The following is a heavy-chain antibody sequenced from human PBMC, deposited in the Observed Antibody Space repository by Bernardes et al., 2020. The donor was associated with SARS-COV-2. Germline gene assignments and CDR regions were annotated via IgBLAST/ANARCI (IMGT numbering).Heavy chain of an antibody. J-gene: IGHJ4*02. CDR1: GHSVSPYW. Sequence: GACLKNSSKAAGHSVSPYWIGWVRPLPGKGLEWMGIVYPDGSETQYRPPFQGQVTISVDESINTAYLQWRSLKASDTAMYYCARRGYSGYAPGDSWGQGTLVTVSS. D-gene: IGHD5-12*01. CDR2: VYPDGSET. CDR3: ARRGYSGYAPGDS. V-gene: IGHV5-51*01.